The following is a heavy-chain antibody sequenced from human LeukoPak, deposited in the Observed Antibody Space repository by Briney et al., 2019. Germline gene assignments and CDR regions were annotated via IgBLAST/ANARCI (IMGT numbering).Heavy chain of an antibody. CDR3: AREGYSSSWYDY. J-gene: IGHJ4*02. CDR1: GYTFTTNY. D-gene: IGHD6-13*01. CDR2: INPSGGST. Sequence: GASVKVSCKASGYTFTTNYMHWVRQAPGQGLEWMGFINPSGGSTSYAQKFQGRVTMTRDMSTSTVYMDLSSLRSEDTAVYYCAREGYSSSWYDYWGQGTLVTVSS. V-gene: IGHV1-46*01.